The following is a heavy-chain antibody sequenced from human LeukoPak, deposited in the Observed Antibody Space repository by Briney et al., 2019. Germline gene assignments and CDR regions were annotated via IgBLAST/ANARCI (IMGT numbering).Heavy chain of an antibody. D-gene: IGHD3-10*01. CDR2: IHYSGST. J-gene: IGHJ4*02. Sequence: SETLSPTCTVSGGSISSYYWSWIRQPPGKGLEWIGYIHYSGSTSYNPSPRSRVTISVDTSKNQFSLKLSSVTAADTAVYYCARLTNYGSGNYYNDYWGQGTLVTVSS. CDR1: GGSISSYY. V-gene: IGHV4-59*13. CDR3: ARLTNYGSGNYYNDY.